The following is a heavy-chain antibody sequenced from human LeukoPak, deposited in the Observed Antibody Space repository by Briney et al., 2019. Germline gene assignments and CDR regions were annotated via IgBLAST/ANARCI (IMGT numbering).Heavy chain of an antibody. Sequence: ASVKVSCKASGYTFTSYAMNWVRQAPGQGLEWMGWINTNTGNPTYAQGFTGRFVFSLDTSVSTAYLQISSLKAEDTAVYYCARPSERFGSSWYKGYYYYMDVWGKGTTVTVSS. D-gene: IGHD6-13*01. V-gene: IGHV7-4-1*02. J-gene: IGHJ6*03. CDR1: GYTFTSYA. CDR3: ARPSERFGSSWYKGYYYYMDV. CDR2: INTNTGNP.